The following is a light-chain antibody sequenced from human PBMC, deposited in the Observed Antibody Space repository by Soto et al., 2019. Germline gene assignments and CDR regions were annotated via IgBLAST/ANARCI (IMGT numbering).Light chain of an antibody. CDR3: QQYGGSPIT. Sequence: EIVMTQSPATLSVSPGERATLSCRASQSVSSNLAWYQQKPGQAPRLLISGASMRASGVPVRFIGSGSGTDFTLTITRLEPEDFAVYYCQQYGGSPITFGLGTRLEI. V-gene: IGKV3D-15*01. CDR1: QSVSSN. CDR2: GAS. J-gene: IGKJ5*01.